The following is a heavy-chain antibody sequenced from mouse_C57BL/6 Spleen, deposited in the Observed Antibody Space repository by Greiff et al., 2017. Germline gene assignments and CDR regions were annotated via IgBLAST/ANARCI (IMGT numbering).Heavy chain of an antibody. CDR3: ARGNWPSYWYFDV. V-gene: IGHV1-47*01. D-gene: IGHD4-1*01. Sequence: QVQLPPSWAELVPPGASVQMSCKASGYTFTTYPIEWMKQNHGKSLEWIGNFHPYNDDTKYNEKFKGKATLTVEKSSSTVYLELSRLTSDDSAVYYCARGNWPSYWYFDVWGTGTTVTVSS. CDR2: FHPYNDDT. CDR1: GYTFTTYP. J-gene: IGHJ1*03.